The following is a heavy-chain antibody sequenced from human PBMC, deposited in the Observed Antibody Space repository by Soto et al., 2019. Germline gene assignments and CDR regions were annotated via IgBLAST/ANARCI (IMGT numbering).Heavy chain of an antibody. D-gene: IGHD3-10*01. CDR2: ISSSSSTI. J-gene: IGHJ4*02. Sequence: GGSVRLSCAASGFTFSSYSMNWVRQAPGKGLEWVSYISSSSSTIYYADSVKGRFTISRDNAKNSLYLQMNSLRAEDTAVYYCARANYYGSPGDFDYWGQGTLVTSPQ. V-gene: IGHV3-48*01. CDR3: ARANYYGSPGDFDY. CDR1: GFTFSSYS.